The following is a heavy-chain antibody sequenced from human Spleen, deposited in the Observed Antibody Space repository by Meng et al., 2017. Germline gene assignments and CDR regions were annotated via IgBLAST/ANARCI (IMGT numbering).Heavy chain of an antibody. CDR2: IYDSGTT. J-gene: IGHJ4*02. CDR3: ARADLTIFGVVVFYFDY. CDR1: GGSVSSGSYY. D-gene: IGHD3-3*01. Sequence: SETLSLTCTVSGGSVSSGSYYWSWIRQPPGKGLEWIGYIYDSGTTTYNPSLKSRVTISVDTSKNNFSLKLSSVTAADTVVYYCARADLTIFGVVVFYFDYWGQGTLVTVSS. V-gene: IGHV4-61*01.